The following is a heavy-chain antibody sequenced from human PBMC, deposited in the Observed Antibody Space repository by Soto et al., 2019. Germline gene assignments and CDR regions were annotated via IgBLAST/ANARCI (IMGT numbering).Heavy chain of an antibody. CDR3: ARAPYSVHDYSLDE. V-gene: IGHV4-34*01. J-gene: IGHJ4*02. Sequence: PSETLSLTCAVYGGSFSGYYWSWIRQPPGKGLEWIGEINHSGGTNYNPSLKSRVTISVDTSKNQFSLKVSSVTAADMAVYYCARAPYSVHDYSLDEWGQGTLVTVSS. CDR2: INHSGGT. CDR1: GGSFSGYY. D-gene: IGHD5-12*01.